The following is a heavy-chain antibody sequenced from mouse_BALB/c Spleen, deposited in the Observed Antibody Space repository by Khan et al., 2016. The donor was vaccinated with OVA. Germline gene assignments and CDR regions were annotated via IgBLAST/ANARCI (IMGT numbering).Heavy chain of an antibody. V-gene: IGHV3-2*02. J-gene: IGHJ3*01. CDR2: INYSGNT. CDR1: GYSITSEYA. D-gene: IGHD2-4*01. CDR3: ARKDYYDYDPFPY. Sequence: QLEESGPGLVKPSQSLSLTCTVTGYSITSEYAWNWIRQFPGNKLEWMGYINYSGNTRFNTSLKSRASITRDTSKNQFFLQLNSVTTEDTATYYCARKDYYDYDPFPYWGQGTLVTVSA.